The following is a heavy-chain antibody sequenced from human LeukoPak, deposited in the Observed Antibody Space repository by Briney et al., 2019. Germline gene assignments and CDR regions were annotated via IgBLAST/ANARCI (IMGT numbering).Heavy chain of an antibody. CDR1: GFTFSSYA. D-gene: IGHD5-18*01. CDR2: ISGSGGST. V-gene: IGHV3-23*01. J-gene: IGHJ4*02. CDR3: AKHLAQNNYGYYYFDY. Sequence: PGGSLRLSSAASGFTFSSYAMSWVRQAPGKGLEWVSAISGSGGSTYYADSVKGRFTISRDNSKNTLCLQMNSLRAEDTAVYYCAKHLAQNNYGYYYFDYWGQGTLVTVSS.